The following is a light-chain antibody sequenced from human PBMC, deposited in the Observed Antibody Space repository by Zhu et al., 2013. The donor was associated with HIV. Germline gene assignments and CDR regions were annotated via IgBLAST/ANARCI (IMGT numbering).Light chain of an antibody. CDR3: QQSYSTPLT. Sequence: DTQMTQSPSSLSASVGDRVTITCRASQSISIYLNWYQQKPGKAPKLLIYAASSLQSGVPSRFSGSGSGTEFTLTISSLQPEDFATYYCQQSYSTPLTFGGGTKVRSN. CDR2: AAS. CDR1: QSISIY. V-gene: IGKV1-39*01. J-gene: IGKJ4*01.